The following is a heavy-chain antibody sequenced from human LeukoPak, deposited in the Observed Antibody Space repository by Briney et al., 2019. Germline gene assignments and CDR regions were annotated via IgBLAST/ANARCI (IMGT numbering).Heavy chain of an antibody. CDR3: AKDHLYGYYYGSGIDY. J-gene: IGHJ4*02. CDR2: ISGSGGST. D-gene: IGHD3-10*01. CDR1: GFTFSSYA. Sequence: GGSLRLSCAASGFTFSSYAMSWVRQAPGKGLEWVSAISGSGGSTYYADSVKGQFTISRDNSKNTLYLQMNSLRAEDTAVYYCAKDHLYGYYYGSGIDYWGQGTLVTVSS. V-gene: IGHV3-23*01.